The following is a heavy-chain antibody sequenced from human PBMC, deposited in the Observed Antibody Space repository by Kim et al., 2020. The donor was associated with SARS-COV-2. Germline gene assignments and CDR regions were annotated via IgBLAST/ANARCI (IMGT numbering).Heavy chain of an antibody. Sequence: ADSVKCRFTISRDNAKNSLYLQMNSLRAEDTAVYYCARTNVLLWFGELSYWGQGTLVTVSS. CDR3: ARTNVLLWFGELSY. V-gene: IGHV3-11*03. D-gene: IGHD3-10*01. J-gene: IGHJ4*02.